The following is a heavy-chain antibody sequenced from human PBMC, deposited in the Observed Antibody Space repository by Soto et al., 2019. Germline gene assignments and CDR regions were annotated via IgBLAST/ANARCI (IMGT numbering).Heavy chain of an antibody. CDR2: VKHSGTP. CDR1: GSLPFGALTTYF. V-gene: IGHV4-34*01. CDR3: ARARFSQWSQDYYGLEV. Sequence: PSETLSLTSGASGSLPFGALTTYFWTWIRQTPVDGLEWIGLVKHSGTPNSRPSLKSRFTMSFDTCKYQFSLNLTSVTAADTAVYYCARARFSQWSQDYYGLEVWGQGPTVNVS. D-gene: IGHD3-3*01. J-gene: IGHJ6*01.